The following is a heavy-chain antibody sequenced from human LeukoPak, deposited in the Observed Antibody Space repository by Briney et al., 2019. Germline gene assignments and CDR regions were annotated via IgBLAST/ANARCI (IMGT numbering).Heavy chain of an antibody. CDR3: ARERITMVRGVPDY. CDR1: GYTFTGYY. V-gene: IGHV1-2*02. J-gene: IGHJ4*02. CDR2: INPNSGGT. D-gene: IGHD3-10*01. Sequence: ASVKVSCKASGYTFTGYYMHWVRQAPGQGPEWMGWINPNSGGTNYAQKFQGRVTMTRDTSISTAYMELSRLRSDDTAVYYCARERITMVRGVPDYWGQGTLVTVSS.